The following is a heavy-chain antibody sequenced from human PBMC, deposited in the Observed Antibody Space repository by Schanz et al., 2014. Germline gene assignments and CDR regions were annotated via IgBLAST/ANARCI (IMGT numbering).Heavy chain of an antibody. V-gene: IGHV3-23*04. CDR2: ISGSGDST. CDR3: AKARRKSNCSGGRCFHYSYYGMDV. J-gene: IGHJ6*02. CDR1: GFTFSSYA. D-gene: IGHD2-15*01. Sequence: VQLVESGGGVVQPGGSLRLSCAASGFTFSSYAMSWVRQAPGKGLERVSAISGSGDSTYYPSSVKGRFTNSRDNSKSILYLQRNSLRAEDTAVYYCAKARRKSNCSGGRCFHYSYYGMDVWGQGTTVTVSS.